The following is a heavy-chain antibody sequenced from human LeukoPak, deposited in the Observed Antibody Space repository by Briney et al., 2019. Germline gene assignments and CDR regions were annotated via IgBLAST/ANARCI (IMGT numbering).Heavy chain of an antibody. D-gene: IGHD3-3*01. Sequence: GGSLRLSCAASGFTFSSYSMNWVRQAPGKGLEWVLSISSSSSYIYYADSVKGRFTISRDNAKNSLYLQMNSLRAEDTAVYYCARGGYEVENWFDPWGQGTLVTVSS. J-gene: IGHJ5*02. V-gene: IGHV3-21*01. CDR1: GFTFSSYS. CDR3: ARGGYEVENWFDP. CDR2: ISSSSSYI.